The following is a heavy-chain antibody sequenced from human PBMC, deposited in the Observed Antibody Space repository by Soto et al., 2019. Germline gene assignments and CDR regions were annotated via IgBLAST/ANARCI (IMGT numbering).Heavy chain of an antibody. D-gene: IGHD6-6*01. CDR2: INHSGST. J-gene: IGHJ5*02. CDR1: GGSFSGYY. V-gene: IGHV4-34*01. CDR3: AGGGGQLVPNWFDP. Sequence: PSETLSLTCAVYGGSFSGYYWSWIRQPPGKGLEWIGEINHSGSTNYNPSLKSRVTISVDTSKNQFSLKLSSVTAADTAVYYCAGGGGQLVPNWFDPWGQGTLVTVSS.